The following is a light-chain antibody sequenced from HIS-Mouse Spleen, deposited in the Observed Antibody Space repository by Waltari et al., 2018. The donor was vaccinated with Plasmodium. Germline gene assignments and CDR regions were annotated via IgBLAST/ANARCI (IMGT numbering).Light chain of an antibody. CDR3: AAWDDSLNGWV. Sequence: QSVLTQPPSASGTPGQRVTISCSGSSSNLGSNTVNWYQQLPGTAPKLLIYRNKQLPSGVPDRFSGSKSGTSASLAISGLQSEDEADYYCAAWDDSLNGWVFGGGTKLAVL. V-gene: IGLV1-44*01. CDR1: SSNLGSNT. J-gene: IGLJ3*02. CDR2: RNK.